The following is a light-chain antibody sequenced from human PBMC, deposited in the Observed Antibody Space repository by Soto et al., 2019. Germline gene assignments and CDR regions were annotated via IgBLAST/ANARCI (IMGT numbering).Light chain of an antibody. Sequence: DIVLTQSPAPLPVTPGEPASISCRSSQSLLHSNGYNYLDWYLQKPGQSPQLLIYLGSTRAAGVPDRCSGSGSGTDFTLKISRVEAGDVGVYYCMQALQTPMFTFGQGTKLEI. CDR1: QSLLHSNGYNY. J-gene: IGKJ2*01. CDR3: MQALQTPMFT. V-gene: IGKV2-28*01. CDR2: LGS.